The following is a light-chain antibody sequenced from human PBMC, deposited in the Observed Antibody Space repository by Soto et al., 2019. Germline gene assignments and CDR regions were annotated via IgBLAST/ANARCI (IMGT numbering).Light chain of an antibody. CDR1: QSISGW. J-gene: IGKJ4*01. Sequence: IRMKKSPSTVTASKRDRVTITCRASQSISGWLAWYQQKAGKAPKVLIYKASSLESGVPSRFSGSGSGTDFTLTISSLQPEDSAAYYCQQSHSRPLTFGGGTKVDI. CDR2: KAS. CDR3: QQSHSRPLT. V-gene: IGKV1-5*03.